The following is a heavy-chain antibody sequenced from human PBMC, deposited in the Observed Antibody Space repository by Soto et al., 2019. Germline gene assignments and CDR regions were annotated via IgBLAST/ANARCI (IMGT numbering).Heavy chain of an antibody. J-gene: IGHJ4*02. CDR3: ARDSGPNIVVVPAAMDY. D-gene: IGHD2-2*01. Sequence: EVQLVESGGGLVKPGGSLRLSCAASGFTFSSYSMNWVRQAPGKGLEWVSSISSSSSYIYYADSVKGRFTISRDNAKNSLYLQINSLRAEDTAVYYCARDSGPNIVVVPAAMDYWGQGTLGTVSS. CDR1: GFTFSSYS. CDR2: ISSSSSYI. V-gene: IGHV3-21*01.